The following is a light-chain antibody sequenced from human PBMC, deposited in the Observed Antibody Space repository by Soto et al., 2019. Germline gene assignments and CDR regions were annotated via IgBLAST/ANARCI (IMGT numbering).Light chain of an antibody. CDR2: DES. Sequence: EIVLTQSPATLSLSPWERATLSCRASQSVSSSLAWYQHKPGQPPRLLIYDESTRATGIPARFSGSGSGTDFTLTISSLEPEDFAVYYCQQRSIRLLMYTFGQGTKLEIK. V-gene: IGKV3-11*01. CDR3: QQRSIRLLMYT. J-gene: IGKJ2*01. CDR1: QSVSSS.